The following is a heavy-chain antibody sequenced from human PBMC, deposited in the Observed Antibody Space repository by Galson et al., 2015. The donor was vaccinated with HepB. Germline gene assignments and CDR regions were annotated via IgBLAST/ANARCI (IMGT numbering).Heavy chain of an antibody. D-gene: IGHD3-10*01. Sequence: SLRLSCAASGFTFINAWMNWVRQAPGKGLEWVGHIKSRTDGGTTDYAAPVKGRFTISRDDSKNTLYLQMNSLKSEDTAVYYCTTRMVRGGLARWGFDYWGQGTLVTVSS. CDR1: GFTFINAW. CDR3: TTRMVRGGLARWGFDY. V-gene: IGHV3-15*07. CDR2: IKSRTDGGTT. J-gene: IGHJ4*02.